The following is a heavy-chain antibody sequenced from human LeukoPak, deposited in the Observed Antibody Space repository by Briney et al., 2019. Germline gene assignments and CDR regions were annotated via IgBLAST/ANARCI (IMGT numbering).Heavy chain of an antibody. J-gene: IGHJ4*02. CDR1: GYTFTSYD. CDR2: INPSGGST. CDR3: ARVPRGGYGPGFDY. V-gene: IGHV1-46*01. D-gene: IGHD3-10*01. Sequence: ASVKVSCKASGYTFTSYDINWVRQAPGQGLEWMGIINPSGGSTSYAQKFQGRVTMTRDTSTSTVYMELSSLRSEDTAVYYCARVPRGGYGPGFDYWGQGTLVTVSS.